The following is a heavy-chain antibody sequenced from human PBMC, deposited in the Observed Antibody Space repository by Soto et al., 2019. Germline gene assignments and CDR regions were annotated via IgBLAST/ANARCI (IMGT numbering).Heavy chain of an antibody. CDR2: ILPILDVA. V-gene: IGHV1-69*02. Sequence: QVQLVQSGAEVRKPGSSVKVSCKASGGSFSTYSINWVRQAPGQGLEWMGRILPILDVANYAQKFQGTVTITADKSTGTGYMEWNTLRTQDTAVYYCVVRYNSRLGYWGRGTQVTVS. CDR1: GGSFSTYS. CDR3: VVRYNSRLGY. J-gene: IGHJ4*02. D-gene: IGHD5-12*01.